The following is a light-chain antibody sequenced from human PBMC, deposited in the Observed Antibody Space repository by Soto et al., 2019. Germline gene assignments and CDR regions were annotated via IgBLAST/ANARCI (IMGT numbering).Light chain of an antibody. CDR3: QQYDTSPWT. J-gene: IGKJ1*01. CDR1: QSISSNY. Sequence: EIVLTQSPGTRSLSPGERATLSCRASQSISSNYFAWYQQKPGQAPRLLIYAASTRATGIPDRFSGSGSGKDFTLTISSREPEDFAVYYCQQYDTSPWTFGRGTKVEIK. CDR2: AAS. V-gene: IGKV3-20*01.